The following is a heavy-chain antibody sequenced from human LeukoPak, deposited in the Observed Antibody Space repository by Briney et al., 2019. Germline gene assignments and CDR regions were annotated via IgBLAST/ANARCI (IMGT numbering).Heavy chain of an antibody. CDR2: IYTSGST. CDR1: GGSIGSGSYY. J-gene: IGHJ5*02. V-gene: IGHV4-61*02. Sequence: PSETLSLTCTVSGGSIGSGSYYRSWFRQPAGKGLEWIGRIYTSGSTNYNPSLKSRVTISVDTSKNQFSLKLSSVTAADTAMYYCARDRRWVGATWDPTDQPAWFDPWGQGTLVTVSS. D-gene: IGHD1-26*01. CDR3: ARDRRWVGATWDPTDQPAWFDP.